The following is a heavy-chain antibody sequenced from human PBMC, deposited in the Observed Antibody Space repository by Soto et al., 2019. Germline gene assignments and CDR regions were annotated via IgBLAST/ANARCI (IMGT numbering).Heavy chain of an antibody. CDR2: MSGSGGST. D-gene: IGHD4-17*01. Sequence: EVQLLESGGGLVQPGGSLRLSCAASGFTFSVYAMSWVRQAPGKGLECVSGMSGSGGSTSYADSVKGRFTISRDNSKNTLSLQMNSLRAEDTAVYYCAKALYGGHDSWGPGTLVTVSS. J-gene: IGHJ5*01. CDR1: GFTFSVYA. CDR3: AKALYGGHDS. V-gene: IGHV3-23*01.